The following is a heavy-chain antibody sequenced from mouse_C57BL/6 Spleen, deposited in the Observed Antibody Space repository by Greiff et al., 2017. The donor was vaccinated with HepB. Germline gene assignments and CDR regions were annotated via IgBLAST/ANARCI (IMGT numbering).Heavy chain of an antibody. CDR2: IYPGNSDT. Sequence: EVQLQQSGTVLARPGASVKMSCKTSGYTFTSYWMHWVKQRPGQGLEWIGAIYPGNSDTSYNQKFKGKAKLTAVTSASTAYMELSSLTNEDSAVYYCTRSTTVVATFDYWGQGTTLTVSS. CDR1: GYTFTSYW. V-gene: IGHV1-5*01. CDR3: TRSTTVVATFDY. D-gene: IGHD1-1*01. J-gene: IGHJ2*01.